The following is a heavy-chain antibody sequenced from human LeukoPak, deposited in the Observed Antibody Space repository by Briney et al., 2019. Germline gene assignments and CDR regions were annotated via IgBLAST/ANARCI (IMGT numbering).Heavy chain of an antibody. J-gene: IGHJ5*02. CDR1: GFTFSSYS. V-gene: IGHV3-21*01. Sequence: GGSLRLSCAASGFTFSSYSMNWVRQAPGKGLEWVSSISSSSSYIYYADSVKGRFTISRGNAKNSLYLQMNSLRAEDTAVYYCARDEDFNWFDPWGQGTLVTVSS. CDR2: ISSSSSYI. D-gene: IGHD3/OR15-3a*01. CDR3: ARDEDFNWFDP.